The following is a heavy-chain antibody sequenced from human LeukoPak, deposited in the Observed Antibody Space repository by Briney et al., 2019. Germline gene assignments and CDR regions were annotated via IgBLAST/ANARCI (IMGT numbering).Heavy chain of an antibody. D-gene: IGHD3-22*01. CDR3: SRGLDSRKLGY. V-gene: IGHV4-31*03. CDR2: IHPSGTL. Sequence: SQTLSLTCTVSGASFSSGDQYWNWIRQSPGKGLEWIWSIHPSGTLYNNPSLESRVTISIDTSKNQFSLNLNSVTAADTAVYFCSRGLDSRKLGYWGQGTLVTVSS. CDR1: GASFSSGDQY. J-gene: IGHJ4*02.